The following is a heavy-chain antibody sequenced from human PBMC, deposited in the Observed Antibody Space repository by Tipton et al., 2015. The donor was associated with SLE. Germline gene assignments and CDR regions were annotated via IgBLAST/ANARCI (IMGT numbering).Heavy chain of an antibody. V-gene: IGHV4-59*01. CDR3: ARRRESSSSLDY. D-gene: IGHD6-6*01. CDR1: GGSMSSYC. Sequence: LRLSCTVSGGSMSSYCWSWIRQPPGKGLEWIGYIYYSGSTNYNPSLKSRVTISVDTSKNQFSLKLSSVTAADTAVYYCARRRESSSSLDYWGQGTLVTVSS. CDR2: IYYSGST. J-gene: IGHJ4*02.